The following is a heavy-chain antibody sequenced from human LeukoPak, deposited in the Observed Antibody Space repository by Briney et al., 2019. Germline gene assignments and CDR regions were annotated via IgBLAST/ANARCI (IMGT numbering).Heavy chain of an antibody. CDR3: ARVRYDFWNGYPDYYMDA. V-gene: IGHV3-11*01. D-gene: IGHD3-3*01. J-gene: IGHJ6*03. CDR1: GFTFSDYY. Sequence: PGGSLRLSCAASGFTFSDYYMSWIRQAPGKGLEWVSYISSSGSTIYYADSVKGRFTISRDNAKNSLYLQMDSLRAEDTAVYYCARVRYDFWNGYPDYYMDAWGKGTTVTVSS. CDR2: ISSSGSTI.